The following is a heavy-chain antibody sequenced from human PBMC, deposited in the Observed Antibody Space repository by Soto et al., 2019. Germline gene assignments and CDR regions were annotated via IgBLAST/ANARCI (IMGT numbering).Heavy chain of an antibody. CDR1: GYTFTRYG. D-gene: IGHD5-12*01. CDR3: ARVQSGYDFAY. J-gene: IGHJ4*02. CDR2: ISANNGNT. V-gene: IGHV1-18*01. Sequence: QVQLVQSGAEVKKPGASVKVSCKASGYTFTRYGINWVRQAPGQGLEWMGWISANNGNTHYAQTLQGRVTMTTDTSTSTAYMELRSLRSDDTAVYYCARVQSGYDFAYWRQGTLVTVSS.